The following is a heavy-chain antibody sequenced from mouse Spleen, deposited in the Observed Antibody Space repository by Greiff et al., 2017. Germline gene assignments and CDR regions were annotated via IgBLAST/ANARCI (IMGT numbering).Heavy chain of an antibody. CDR2: IWAGGST. D-gene: IGHD2-1*01. Sequence: VQGVESGPGLVAPSQSLSITCTVSGFSLTSYGVHWVRQPPGKGLEWLGVIWAGGSTNYNSALMSRLSISKDNSKSQVFLKMNSLQTDDTAMYYCARDPLYGNYQAWFAYWGQGTLVTVSA. J-gene: IGHJ3*01. V-gene: IGHV2-9*02. CDR1: GFSLTSYG. CDR3: ARDPLYGNYQAWFAY.